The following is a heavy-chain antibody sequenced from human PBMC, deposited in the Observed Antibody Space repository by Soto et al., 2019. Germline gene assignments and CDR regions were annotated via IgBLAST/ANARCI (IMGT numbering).Heavy chain of an antibody. CDR1: GGSISSRDYY. D-gene: IGHD3-10*01. CDR2: IYYSGTT. Sequence: QVQLQESGPGLVKPSQTLSLTCTVSGGSISSRDYYWSWIRQAPGKGLEWIGYIYYSGTTYYNPSQKSRVTITLDTSKTQFSLKLSSVTAADTAVYYCARVTYYYGSGSHFDPWGQGTLVTVSS. J-gene: IGHJ5*02. V-gene: IGHV4-30-4*01. CDR3: ARVTYYYGSGSHFDP.